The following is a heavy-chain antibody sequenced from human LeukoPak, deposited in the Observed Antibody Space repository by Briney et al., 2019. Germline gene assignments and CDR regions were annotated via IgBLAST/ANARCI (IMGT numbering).Heavy chain of an antibody. CDR1: GFTFSSYA. J-gene: IGHJ3*02. CDR3: AKGHFVLLFGLDAFDI. V-gene: IGHV3-23*01. Sequence: PGGSLRLSCAASGFTFSSYAMSWVRQAPGKGLEWVSAISGSGGSTYYADSVKGRFTISRDNSKNTLYLQMNSLRAEDTAVYYCAKGHFVLLFGLDAFDIWGQGTMVTVSS. D-gene: IGHD3-10*01. CDR2: ISGSGGST.